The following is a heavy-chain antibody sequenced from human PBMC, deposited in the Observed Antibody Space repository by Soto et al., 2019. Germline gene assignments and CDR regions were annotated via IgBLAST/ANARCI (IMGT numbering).Heavy chain of an antibody. Sequence: SETLSLTCAVSGGSISSGGYSWSWIRQPPGKGLEWIGYIYHSGRTYYNPSLKSRVNISVDRYKNQFSLKLSSVTAADPAVYYCPRGPDCGGDCGKNLDYWGQGTLVTVAS. CDR2: IYHSGRT. V-gene: IGHV4-30-2*01. CDR1: GGSISSGGYS. J-gene: IGHJ4*02. CDR3: PRGPDCGGDCGKNLDY. D-gene: IGHD2-21*02.